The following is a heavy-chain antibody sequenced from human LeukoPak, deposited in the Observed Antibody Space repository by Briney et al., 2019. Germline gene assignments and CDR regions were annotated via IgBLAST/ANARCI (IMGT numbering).Heavy chain of an antibody. CDR3: ARDAASSHPPL. V-gene: IGHV3-53*01. CDR1: GFTVSSNY. D-gene: IGHD6-25*01. Sequence: GGSLRLSCAASGFTVSSNYMSWVRQAPGKGLEWVSVIYSGGSTYYADSVKGRFTISRDNSKNTLYLQMNSLRAEDTAVYYCARDAASSHPPLWGQGTLVTVSS. CDR2: IYSGGST. J-gene: IGHJ4*02.